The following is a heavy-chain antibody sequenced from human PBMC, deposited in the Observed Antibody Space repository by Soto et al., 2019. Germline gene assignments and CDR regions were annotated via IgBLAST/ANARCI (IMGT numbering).Heavy chain of an antibody. CDR1: GYSFTSYW. CDR3: ARHNPTVPIYFFDY. V-gene: IGHV5-51*01. D-gene: IGHD4-17*01. Sequence: GESLNSSCKGSGYSFTSYWIGWVRQMPGKGLEWMGIIYPGDSDTRYSPSFQGQVTISADKSISTAYLQFSSLKASDTAMYYCARHNPTVPIYFFDYRGLGILVTVSS. J-gene: IGHJ4*02. CDR2: IYPGDSDT.